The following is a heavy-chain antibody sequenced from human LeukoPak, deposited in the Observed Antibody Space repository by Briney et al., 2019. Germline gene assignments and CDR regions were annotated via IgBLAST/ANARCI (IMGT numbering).Heavy chain of an antibody. J-gene: IGHJ6*03. CDR3: ARDPYTGGLNYYYYYYMDV. D-gene: IGHD7-27*01. V-gene: IGHV1-2*02. Sequence: ASVKVSCKASGYTFTGYYMHWVRQATGQGLGWMGWINPNSGGTNYAQKFQGRVTMTRDTAISTAYMELSRLRSDDTAVYYCARDPYTGGLNYYYYYYMDVWGKGTTVTVSS. CDR1: GYTFTGYY. CDR2: INPNSGGT.